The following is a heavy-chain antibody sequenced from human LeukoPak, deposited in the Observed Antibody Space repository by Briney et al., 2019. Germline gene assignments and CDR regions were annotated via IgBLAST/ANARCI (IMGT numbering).Heavy chain of an antibody. CDR2: IKQDGSEK. CDR3: ARDSSWFDY. J-gene: IGHJ4*02. CDR1: GFTFSSHW. Sequence: GGSLRLSCAASGFTFSSHWMSWVRQAPGKGLEWVANIKQDGSEKYYVDSVKGRFTISRDNAKNSVHLQMNSLRADDTAVYYCARDSSWFDYWGQGTLVTVSS. V-gene: IGHV3-7*01. D-gene: IGHD6-13*01.